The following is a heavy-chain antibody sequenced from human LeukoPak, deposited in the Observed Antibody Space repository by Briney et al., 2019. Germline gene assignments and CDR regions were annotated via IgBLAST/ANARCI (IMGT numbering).Heavy chain of an antibody. CDR1: GGSFSGYH. V-gene: IGHV4-34*01. CDR2: INHSGST. J-gene: IGHJ4*02. D-gene: IGHD6-6*01. CDR3: ARELEFPFDY. Sequence: SETLSLTCAVYGGSFSGYHWSWIRQPPGKGLEWIGEINHSGSTNYNPSLKSRVTISVDTSKNQFSLKLSSVTAADTAVYYCARELEFPFDYWGQGTLVTVSS.